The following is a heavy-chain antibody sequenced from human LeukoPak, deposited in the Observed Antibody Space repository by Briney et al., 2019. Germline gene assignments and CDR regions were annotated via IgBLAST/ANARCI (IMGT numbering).Heavy chain of an antibody. CDR2: INHSGST. Sequence: SETLSLTCAVYGGSFSGYYWSWIRQPPGKGLEWIGEINHSGSTNYNPSLKSRVTISVDTSKNQFSLKLSSVTAADTAVYYCARDVVGVEMATIWFDPWGQGTLVTVSS. CDR1: GGSFSGYY. J-gene: IGHJ5*02. CDR3: ARDVVGVEMATIWFDP. D-gene: IGHD5-24*01. V-gene: IGHV4-34*01.